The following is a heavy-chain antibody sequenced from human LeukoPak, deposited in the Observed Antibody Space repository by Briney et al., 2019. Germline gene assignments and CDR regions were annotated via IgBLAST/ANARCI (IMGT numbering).Heavy chain of an antibody. CDR2: IHYSGST. Sequence: SETLSLTCTVSGGSISSSSYYWGWIRQPPGKGLEWIGSIHYSGSTYYNPSLKSRVTISVDTSKNQFSLKLSSVTAADTAVYYCARARPVLRVAGWFDPWGQGTLATVSS. CDR3: ARARPVLRVAGWFDP. D-gene: IGHD3-3*01. V-gene: IGHV4-39*07. CDR1: GGSISSSSYY. J-gene: IGHJ5*02.